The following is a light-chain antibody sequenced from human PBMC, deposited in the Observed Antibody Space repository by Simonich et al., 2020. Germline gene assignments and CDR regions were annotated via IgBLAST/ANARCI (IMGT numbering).Light chain of an antibody. V-gene: IGLV3-25*03. CDR2: KDS. J-gene: IGLJ3*02. CDR3: QSADSSGTWV. Sequence: SYELTQPPSVSVSPGQTARIPCSGDALPKQYAYWYQQKPGQAPVLVIYKDSDRPSGIPEGFSGSSSGKTVTLTISGVQAEDEADYYCQSADSSGTWVFGGGTKLTVL. CDR1: ALPKQY.